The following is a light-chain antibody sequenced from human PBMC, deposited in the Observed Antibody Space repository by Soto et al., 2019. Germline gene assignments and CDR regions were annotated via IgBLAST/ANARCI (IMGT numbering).Light chain of an antibody. CDR1: QSISTW. CDR3: QQYHTFSIA. J-gene: IGKJ5*01. V-gene: IGKV1-5*01. Sequence: DIQMTQSPPTLSASVGDSVTVTCRASQSISTWLAWYQQKPGRAPKLLIYDSSSLESGVPSRFSGSGSGTDFTLTISGLQPDDFATYYCQQYHTFSIAFGQGTRLEIK. CDR2: DSS.